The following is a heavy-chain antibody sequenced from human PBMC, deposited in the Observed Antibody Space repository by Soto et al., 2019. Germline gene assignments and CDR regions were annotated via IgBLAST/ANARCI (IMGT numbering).Heavy chain of an antibody. Sequence: GGSLRLSCAASGFTFSSYSMNWVRQAPGKGLEWVSSISSSSSYIYYADSVKGRFTISRDNAKNSLYLQMNSLRAEDTAVYYCAREIDFWSGYSMRYYGMDVWGQGTTVTVS. CDR1: GFTFSSYS. D-gene: IGHD3-3*01. CDR2: ISSSSSYI. J-gene: IGHJ6*02. CDR3: AREIDFWSGYSMRYYGMDV. V-gene: IGHV3-21*01.